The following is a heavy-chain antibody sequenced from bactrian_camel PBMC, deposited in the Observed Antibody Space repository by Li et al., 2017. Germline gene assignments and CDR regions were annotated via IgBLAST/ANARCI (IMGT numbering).Heavy chain of an antibody. J-gene: IGHJ6*01. CDR2: IYANDDTT. CDR3: AAPKDLFTCDYTKMAEDFAY. V-gene: IGHV3S40*01. Sequence: VQLVESGGGSVQPGGSLRLSCTASGYTTNGACMAWFRQAPGKEREGVAVIYANDDTTYYADAVKGRFTISQDNSKNMVYLQMNSLKPEDSAMYYCAAPKDLFTCDYTKMAEDFAYWGQGTQVTVS. CDR1: GYTTNGAC. D-gene: IGHD4*01.